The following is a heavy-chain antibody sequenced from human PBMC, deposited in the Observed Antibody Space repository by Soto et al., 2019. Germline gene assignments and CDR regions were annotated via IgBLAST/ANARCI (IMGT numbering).Heavy chain of an antibody. CDR2: MNPYTGNT. D-gene: IGHD6-25*01. J-gene: IGHJ4*02. CDR1: GYTFTTYD. V-gene: IGHV1-8*01. CDR3: AKRKERSGPHYFDY. Sequence: QVQLVQSGAEVKEPGASVKVSCKASGYTFTTYDIYWMRQATGQGLEWMGWMNPYTGNTGYAQKFKGIVTVNRNTSISTVYMEMSGLRLDDKAVYYCAKRKERSGPHYFDYWGQGSQVTVSS.